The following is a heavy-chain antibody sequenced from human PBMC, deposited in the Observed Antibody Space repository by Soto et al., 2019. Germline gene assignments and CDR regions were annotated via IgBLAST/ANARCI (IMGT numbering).Heavy chain of an antibody. CDR2: IYSGGST. CDR1: GFTVSSNY. V-gene: IGHV3-53*04. CDR3: ARGVYSWNDLYFDY. Sequence: EVQLVESGGGLVQPGGSLRLSCAASGFTVSSNYMSWVRQAPGKGLEWVSVIYSGGSTYYADSVKGRFTISRHNSKNTMYLQMNSLRAEDTAVYYCARGVYSWNDLYFDYWGQGTLVTVSS. J-gene: IGHJ4*02. D-gene: IGHD1-20*01.